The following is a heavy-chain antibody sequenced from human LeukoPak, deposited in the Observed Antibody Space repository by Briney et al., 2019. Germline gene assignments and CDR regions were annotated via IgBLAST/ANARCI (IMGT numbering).Heavy chain of an antibody. J-gene: IGHJ4*02. CDR2: VWRDGSNR. D-gene: IGHD3-10*02. CDR1: GFTFSSYD. V-gene: IGHV3-33*01. Sequence: GGSLRLSCTVSGFTFSSYDIHWMRQAPAKGLEWVALVWRDGSNRYYADSVKGRFTISRDNSKNTVYLQMNSLRAEDTAVYYCARELFCSGSCTDYWGQGTLVTVSS. CDR3: ARELFCSGSCTDY.